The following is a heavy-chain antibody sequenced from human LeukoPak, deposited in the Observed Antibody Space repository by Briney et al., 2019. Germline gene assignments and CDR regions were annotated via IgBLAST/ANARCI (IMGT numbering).Heavy chain of an antibody. CDR2: IKPDGSEK. V-gene: IGHV3-7*04. D-gene: IGHD3-3*01. CDR1: GFTFNSYW. Sequence: GGSLRLSCAVSGFTFNSYWMSWVRQAPGKGLEWVANIKPDGSEKYYIDSAKGRFTISRDNAKNSLYLQMNSLRAGDTAVYYCARGDFWSGDYTDAFDVWGQGTMVTVSS. J-gene: IGHJ3*01. CDR3: ARGDFWSGDYTDAFDV.